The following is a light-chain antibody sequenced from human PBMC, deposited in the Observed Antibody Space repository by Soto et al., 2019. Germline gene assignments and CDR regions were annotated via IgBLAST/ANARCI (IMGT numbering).Light chain of an antibody. Sequence: QSVLTQPASVSGSPGQSITISCTGTSSDVGGSDYVSWYQQHPDKAPKLMIYDVSNRPSGVSNRFSGSKSGNTASLTISGLQAEDEADYYCGSYRSSSALAYVFGSGTKVTVL. CDR1: SSDVGGSDY. CDR2: DVS. CDR3: GSYRSSSALAYV. J-gene: IGLJ1*01. V-gene: IGLV2-14*01.